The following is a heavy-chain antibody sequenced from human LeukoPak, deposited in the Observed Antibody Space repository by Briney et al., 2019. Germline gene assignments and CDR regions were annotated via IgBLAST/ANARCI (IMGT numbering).Heavy chain of an antibody. CDR3: ANGLGQWLVIFDS. J-gene: IGHJ4*02. D-gene: IGHD6-19*01. V-gene: IGHV3-30*18. CDR1: GFIFNNYG. Sequence: GRSLRLSCAASGFIFNNYGMHWVRQAPGKGLEWVAVVSFDGSNNYYADSVKGRFTISRDNSKNTLYLQMNSLRAEDTAVYSCANGLGQWLVIFDSWGQGTLVTVSS. CDR2: VSFDGSNN.